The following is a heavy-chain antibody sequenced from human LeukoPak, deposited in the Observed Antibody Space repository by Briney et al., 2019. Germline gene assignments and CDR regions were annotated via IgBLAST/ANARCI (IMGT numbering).Heavy chain of an antibody. J-gene: IGHJ4*02. CDR2: ISYDGSNK. Sequence: GGSLRLSCAASGFTFSSYAMHWVRQAPGKGLEWVAVISYDGSNKYYADSVKGRFTISRDNSKNTLYLQMNSLRAEDTAVYYCAKISVPGAWYYFDYWGQGTLVTVSS. V-gene: IGHV3-30*04. D-gene: IGHD3-10*01. CDR3: AKISVPGAWYYFDY. CDR1: GFTFSSYA.